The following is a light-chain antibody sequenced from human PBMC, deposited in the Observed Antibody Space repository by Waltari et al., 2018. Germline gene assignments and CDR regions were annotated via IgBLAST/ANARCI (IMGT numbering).Light chain of an antibody. Sequence: DIQMTQSPSTLSASVGDRVTITCRASQNINTYLAWYQHKPGKAPKLLIYGGSTLESGVPLRFSGSGSGTEFTLTISSLQPDDFATYYCQRYNSYSNTFGQGTKVEI. CDR3: QRYNSYSNT. V-gene: IGKV1-5*01. CDR1: QNINTY. J-gene: IGKJ2*01. CDR2: GGS.